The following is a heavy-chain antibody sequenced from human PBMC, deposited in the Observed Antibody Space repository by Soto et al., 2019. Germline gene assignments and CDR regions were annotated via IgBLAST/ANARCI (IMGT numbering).Heavy chain of an antibody. CDR1: GYTFTSYG. CDR2: IIPIFGTA. J-gene: IGHJ4*02. V-gene: IGHV1-69*13. Sequence: SVKVSCKASGYTFTSYGISWVRQAPGQGLEWMGGIIPIFGTANYAQKFQGRVTITADESTSTAYMELSSLRSEDTAVYYCAYDSLGKYYFDYWGQGTLVTVSS. CDR3: AYDSLGKYYFDY. D-gene: IGHD3-22*01.